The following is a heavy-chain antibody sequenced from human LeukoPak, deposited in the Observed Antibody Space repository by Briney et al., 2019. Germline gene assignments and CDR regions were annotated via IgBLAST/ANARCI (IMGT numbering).Heavy chain of an antibody. V-gene: IGHV4-4*09. CDR1: GGSISTYY. CDR2: IHASGPT. Sequence: SETLSLTCTVSGGSISTYYWSWIRRAPGQGLEWIAYIHASGPTNYNPSLKSRITIAADTSKNQFSLKLSSVTAADTAVYYCARHDRGIAARPFDNWGQGTLVTVSS. D-gene: IGHD6-6*01. CDR3: ARHDRGIAARPFDN. J-gene: IGHJ4*02.